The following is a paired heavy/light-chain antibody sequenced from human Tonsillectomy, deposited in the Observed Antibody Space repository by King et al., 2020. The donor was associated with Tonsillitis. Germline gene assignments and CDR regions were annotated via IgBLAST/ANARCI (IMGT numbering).Light chain of an antibody. CDR3: QQYDNLPYT. CDR1: QDISNY. J-gene: IGKJ2*01. Sequence: DIQMTQSPSSLSASVADRVTITCQASQDISNYLNWYQQKPGKAPKFLIYDASNLETGVPSRFSGSGSGTDFTFTISSLQPEDIATYFCQQYDNLPYTFGQGTKLGIK. V-gene: IGKV1-33*01. CDR2: DAS.
Heavy chain of an antibody. J-gene: IGHJ6*02. V-gene: IGHV1-69*01. D-gene: IGHD1-26*01. CDR1: GGTFSSYG. CDR3: AASIEGATNAPYYYYDMDV. CDR2: IIPIFGTT. Sequence: QVQLVQSGAEVKKPGSSVKVSCKASGGTFSSYGISWVRQAPGQGLEWMGGIIPIFGTTNYAQKFQGRVTITADEFTSTAYMELSSLRSEDTAVYYCAASIEGATNAPYYYYDMDVWGQGTTVTVSS.